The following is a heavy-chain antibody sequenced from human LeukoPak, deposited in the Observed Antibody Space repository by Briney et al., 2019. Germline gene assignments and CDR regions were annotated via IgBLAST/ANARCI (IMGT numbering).Heavy chain of an antibody. D-gene: IGHD1-1*01. J-gene: IGHJ4*02. CDR1: GFTFSSYG. CDR2: ISGSGGST. CDR3: AKDNVVWNDGRTFGFDY. V-gene: IGHV3-23*01. Sequence: GGSLRLSCAASGFTFSSYGMSWVRQAPGKGLEWVSAISGSGGSTYYADSVKGRFTISRDNSKNPLYLQMNSLRAEDTAVYYCAKDNVVWNDGRTFGFDYWGQGTLVTVSS.